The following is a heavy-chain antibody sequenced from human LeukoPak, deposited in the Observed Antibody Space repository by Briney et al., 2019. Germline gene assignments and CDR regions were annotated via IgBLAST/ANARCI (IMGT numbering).Heavy chain of an antibody. J-gene: IGHJ6*02. Sequence: SVKVSCKASGGTFSSYAISWVRQAPGQGLEWMGGIIPIFGTANYAQKFQGRVTITADESTSTAYMELSSLRSEDTAVYYCAMRHHVPTMIVVHYGMDVWGQRTTVTVSS. V-gene: IGHV1-69*01. CDR1: GGTFSSYA. CDR3: AMRHHVPTMIVVHYGMDV. D-gene: IGHD3-22*01. CDR2: IIPIFGTA.